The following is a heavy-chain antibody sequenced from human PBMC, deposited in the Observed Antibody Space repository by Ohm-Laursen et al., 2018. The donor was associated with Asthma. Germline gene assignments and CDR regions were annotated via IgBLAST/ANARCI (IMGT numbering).Heavy chain of an antibody. CDR1: GFTFSSFS. CDR3: ARDVMEWYLPAFDF. V-gene: IGHV3-30-3*01. CDR2: GGSYYDGGLK. J-gene: IGHJ4*02. D-gene: IGHD3-3*01. Sequence: SLRLSCSASGFTFSSFSMHWVRQAPGKGPEWVAVGGSYYDGGLKYYADSVNGRFTVSRDDSKNTLYLQMNSLRPDDTAVYYCARDVMEWYLPAFDFWGQGTLVTVSS.